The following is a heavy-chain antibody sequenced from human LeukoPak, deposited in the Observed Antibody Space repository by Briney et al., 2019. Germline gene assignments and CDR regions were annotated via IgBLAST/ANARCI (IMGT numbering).Heavy chain of an antibody. Sequence: GASVKVSCKASGYTFTSYGISWVRQAPGQGLEWMGWISAYNGNTNYAQKLQGRVTVTTDTSTSTAYMELGSLRSDDTAAYYCAREGYYDSSGYLFFDYWGQGTLVTVSS. CDR3: AREGYYDSSGYLFFDY. CDR2: ISAYNGNT. J-gene: IGHJ4*02. V-gene: IGHV1-18*01. CDR1: GYTFTSYG. D-gene: IGHD3-22*01.